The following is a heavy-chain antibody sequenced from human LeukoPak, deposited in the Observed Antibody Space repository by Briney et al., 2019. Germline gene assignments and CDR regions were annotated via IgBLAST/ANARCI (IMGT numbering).Heavy chain of an antibody. V-gene: IGHV3-23*01. CDR1: GFTFSSYA. CDR3: AKDLARLFDWFDAFDI. D-gene: IGHD3-9*01. CDR2: ISGSGGSK. J-gene: IGHJ3*02. Sequence: GGSLRLSCAASGFTFSSYAMSWVRQAPGKGLEWVSAISGSGGSKYYADSVKGGFNISGDNSKNTLYLPVNSLRAEDTAVYYCAKDLARLFDWFDAFDIWGQGTMVTVSS.